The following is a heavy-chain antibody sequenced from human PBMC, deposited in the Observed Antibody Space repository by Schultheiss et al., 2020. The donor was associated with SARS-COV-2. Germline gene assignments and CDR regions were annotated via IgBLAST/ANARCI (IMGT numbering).Heavy chain of an antibody. V-gene: IGHV4-61*01. J-gene: IGHJ5*02. CDR2: IYYSGST. D-gene: IGHD1-1*01. CDR3: ARAEAGNWNPPWFDP. Sequence: SQTLSLTCTVSGGSISSGSYYWSWIRQPPGKGLEWIGYIYYSGSTNYNPSLKSRVTISVDTSKNQFSLKLSSVTAADTAVYYCARAEAGNWNPPWFDPWGQGTLVTVSS. CDR1: GGSISSGSYY.